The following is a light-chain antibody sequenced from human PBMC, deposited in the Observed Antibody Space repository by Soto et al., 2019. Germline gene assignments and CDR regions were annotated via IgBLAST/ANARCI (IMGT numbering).Light chain of an antibody. V-gene: IGKV1-9*01. CDR2: AAS. CDR1: QGISSY. J-gene: IGKJ4*01. CDR3: QQFNSYPST. Sequence: IQLTQSPSSLSASVGDRVTITCRASQGISSYLAWYQQKAGKAPTLLIYAASTLQSRVPSRFSGSGSGTDFTLTISSLQPEDFATEYCQQFNSYPSTFGGGTKVEIK.